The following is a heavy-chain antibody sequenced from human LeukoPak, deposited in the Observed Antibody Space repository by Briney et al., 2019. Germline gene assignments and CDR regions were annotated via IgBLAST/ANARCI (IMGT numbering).Heavy chain of an antibody. CDR3: ARGLAAAGTSYFDY. CDR2: IYYSGST. CDR1: GGSINSYY. J-gene: IGHJ4*02. V-gene: IGHV4-59*01. D-gene: IGHD6-13*01. Sequence: SETLSLTCTVSGGSINSYYWSWIRQPPRKGLEWIGYIYYSGSTNYNPSLKSRVTISVDTSKNQFSLKLSSVTAADTAVYYCARGLAAAGTSYFDYWGQGTLVTVSS.